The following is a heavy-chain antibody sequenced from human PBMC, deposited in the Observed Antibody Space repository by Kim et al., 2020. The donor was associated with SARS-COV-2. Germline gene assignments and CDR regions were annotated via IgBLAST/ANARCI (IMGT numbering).Heavy chain of an antibody. D-gene: IGHD3-10*01. CDR2: ISWNSGSI. Sequence: GGSLRLSCAASGFTFDDYAMHWVRQAPGKGLEWVSGISWNSGSIGYADSVKGRFTISRDNAKNSLYLQMNSLRAEDTALYYCAKDSNGGSGYHSWFDPWGQGTLVTVSS. CDR1: GFTFDDYA. J-gene: IGHJ5*02. V-gene: IGHV3-9*01. CDR3: AKDSNGGSGYHSWFDP.